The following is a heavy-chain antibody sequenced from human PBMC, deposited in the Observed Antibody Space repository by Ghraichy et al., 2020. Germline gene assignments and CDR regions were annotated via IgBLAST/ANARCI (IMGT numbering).Heavy chain of an antibody. J-gene: IGHJ4*02. D-gene: IGHD5-12*01. V-gene: IGHV3-21*01. CDR1: GFSFGSHR. CDR2: ISKSSTYI. Sequence: GESLNISCVGSGFSFGSHRMNWVRQAPGKGLEWVSCISKSSTYIYYADSVRGRFTISRDNAKNSLYLRMNSLRAEDTAVYYCARDSLRYSGYESPEGEFDYWGQGTLVTVSS. CDR3: ARDSLRYSGYESPEGEFDY.